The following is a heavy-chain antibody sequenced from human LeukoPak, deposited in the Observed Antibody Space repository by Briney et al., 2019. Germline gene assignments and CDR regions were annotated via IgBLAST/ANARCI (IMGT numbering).Heavy chain of an antibody. D-gene: IGHD5-12*01. V-gene: IGHV3-30*04. CDR1: GFTFSSYA. Sequence: GGSLRLSCAASGFTFSSYALHWVRQAPGKGLEWVAITSFDGSNKYYGDSVKGRFTISRDDSKNTLYLQMNSLRPEDTAVYYCARDNIVATINANYFCFYMDVWGKGTTVTVSS. J-gene: IGHJ6*03. CDR3: ARDNIVATINANYFCFYMDV. CDR2: TSFDGSNK.